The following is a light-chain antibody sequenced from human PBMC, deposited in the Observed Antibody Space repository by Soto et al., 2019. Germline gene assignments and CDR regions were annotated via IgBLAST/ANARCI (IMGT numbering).Light chain of an antibody. V-gene: IGKV3-20*01. Sequence: EIVLTQSPGTLSLSPGERATLSCRASQIIDSRYLGWYQQKPGQAPRLLIYSATNRATGIPDRFSGSGSGTDFTLTISSLETEDFGVYYCQQYGSLPPWTFGQGTKVEIK. CDR3: QQYGSLPPWT. CDR1: QIIDSRY. CDR2: SAT. J-gene: IGKJ1*01.